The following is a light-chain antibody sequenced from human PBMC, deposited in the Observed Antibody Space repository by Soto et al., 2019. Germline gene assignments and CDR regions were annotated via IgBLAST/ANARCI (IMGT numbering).Light chain of an antibody. V-gene: IGKV3-20*01. CDR2: GAS. Sequence: EIVLTQSPGTLSLSPGERATLSCRASQSVSSSNLAWYQQKPGQAPRLLIYGASSRATGIPDRFSGSRSGTDFTLTISTLEPEDFVVYYCQQYGTSPRTFGQGTKVEIK. J-gene: IGKJ1*01. CDR3: QQYGTSPRT. CDR1: QSVSSSN.